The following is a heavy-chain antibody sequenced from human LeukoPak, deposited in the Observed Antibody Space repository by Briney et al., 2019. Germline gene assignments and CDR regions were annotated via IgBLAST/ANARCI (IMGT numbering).Heavy chain of an antibody. CDR1: GFAFNSYA. V-gene: IGHV3-23*01. D-gene: IGHD3-16*01. CDR2: ISGSGGST. CDR3: AKGRDVPTFGGAIGH. Sequence: GRSLRLSCAASGFAFNSYAMSWVRQAPGKGLECVSAISGSGGSTYSADSVRGRFTISRDNSKNTLFLQMNSLRADDTAIYYCAKGRDVPTFGGAIGHWGQGTLVTVSS. J-gene: IGHJ5*02.